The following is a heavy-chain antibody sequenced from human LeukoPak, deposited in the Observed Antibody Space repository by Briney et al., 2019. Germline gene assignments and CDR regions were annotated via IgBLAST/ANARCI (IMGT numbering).Heavy chain of an antibody. CDR3: ARDASYYYDSSGYYYFALNVHYFDY. CDR1: GGSFSGYY. CDR2: INHSGST. V-gene: IGHV4-34*01. D-gene: IGHD3-22*01. Sequence: SETLSLTCAVYGGSFSGYYWSWIRQPPGKGLEWIGEINHSGSTNYNPSLKSRVTISVDTSKNQFSLKLSSVTAADTAVYYCARDASYYYDSSGYYYFALNVHYFDYWGQGTLVTVSS. J-gene: IGHJ4*02.